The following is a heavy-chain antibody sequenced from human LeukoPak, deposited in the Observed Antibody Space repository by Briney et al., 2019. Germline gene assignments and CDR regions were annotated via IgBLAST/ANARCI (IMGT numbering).Heavy chain of an antibody. V-gene: IGHV3-9*01. Sequence: GGSLRLSCAVSGFTFDDYAIHWVRQAPGKGLEWVSGISWDSGTIVYADSGKGRFTISRDNSKNSLYLQMNSLRAEDTAFYYCAKDRVAGIGYWFFDLWGRGTLVTVSS. D-gene: IGHD6-19*01. J-gene: IGHJ2*01. CDR3: AKDRVAGIGYWFFDL. CDR1: GFTFDDYA. CDR2: ISWDSGTI.